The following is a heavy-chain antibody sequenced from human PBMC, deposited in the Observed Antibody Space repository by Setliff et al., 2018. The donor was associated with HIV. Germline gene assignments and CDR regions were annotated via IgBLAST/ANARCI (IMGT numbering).Heavy chain of an antibody. CDR1: GFTFRDYY. CDR3: ARDFSNYYDSSGYTGDY. J-gene: IGHJ4*02. Sequence: GGSLRLSCTASGFTFRDYYMSWIRQAPGKGLAWVSYITSDGSTTAYADSVKGRFTISRDNAKNSLYLQMNSLRAEDTAVYYCARDFSNYYDSSGYTGDYWGQGTLVTVSS. D-gene: IGHD3-22*01. V-gene: IGHV3-11*04. CDR2: ITSDGSTT.